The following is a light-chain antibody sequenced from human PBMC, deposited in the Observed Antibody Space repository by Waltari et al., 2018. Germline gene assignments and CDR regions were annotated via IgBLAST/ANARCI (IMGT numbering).Light chain of an antibody. V-gene: IGKV3-15*01. J-gene: IGKJ5*01. CDR1: QSVSSN. CDR3: QQYNNWPPAIT. CDR2: VAA. Sequence: MTQSPSTLSASVGDRVSITGRASQSVSSNLAWYQQKPGQAPRLLINVAATRATGIPARFSGSGSGTEFTVTISSLQSEDVAVYYCQQYNNWPPAITFGQGTRLEIK.